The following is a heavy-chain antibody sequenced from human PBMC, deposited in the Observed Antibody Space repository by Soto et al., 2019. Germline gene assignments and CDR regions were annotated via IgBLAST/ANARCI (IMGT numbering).Heavy chain of an antibody. CDR2: INHSGST. CDR1: GGSFSGYY. J-gene: IGHJ4*02. CDR3: ARGCSSTSCNAGLDY. D-gene: IGHD2-2*01. V-gene: IGHV4-34*01. Sequence: QVQLQQWGAGLLKPAETLSLTCAVYGGSFSGYYWSWIRQPPGKGLEWIGEINHSGSTNYNPSLKSRVTISVDTSKNQFSLKLRSVTAADTAVYYCARGCSSTSCNAGLDYWGQGTLVTVSS.